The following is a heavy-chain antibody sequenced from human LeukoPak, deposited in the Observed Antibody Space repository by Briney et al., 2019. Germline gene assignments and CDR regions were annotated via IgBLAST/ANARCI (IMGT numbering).Heavy chain of an antibody. CDR2: INHSGST. V-gene: IGHV4-34*01. J-gene: IGHJ5*02. CDR1: GGSFSGYY. Sequence: SETLSLTCAVYGGSFSGYYWSWIRQPPGKGLEWIGEINHSGSTNYNPSLKSRVTISVDTSKNQFSLKLSSVTAADTAVYYCARGSIPFDPWGQGTLVTVSS. CDR3: ARGSIPFDP.